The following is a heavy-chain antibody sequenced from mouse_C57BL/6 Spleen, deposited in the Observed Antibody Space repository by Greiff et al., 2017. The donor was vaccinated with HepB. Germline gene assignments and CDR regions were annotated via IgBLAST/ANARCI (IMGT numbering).Heavy chain of an antibody. Sequence: QVQLQQPGAELVRPGTSVKLSCKASGYTLTSYWMHWVKQRPGQGLEWIGVIDPSDSYTNYNQKFKGKATLTVDTSSSTAYMQLSSLTSEDSAVYYCARYIYYGKPFDYWGQGTTLTVSS. J-gene: IGHJ2*01. CDR3: ARYIYYGKPFDY. CDR2: IDPSDSYT. D-gene: IGHD2-1*01. CDR1: GYTLTSYW. V-gene: IGHV1-59*01.